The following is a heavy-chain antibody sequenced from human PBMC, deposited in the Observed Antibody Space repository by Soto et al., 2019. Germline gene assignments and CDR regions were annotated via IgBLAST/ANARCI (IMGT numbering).Heavy chain of an antibody. J-gene: IGHJ4*02. V-gene: IGHV1-69*13. CDR2: IIPIFGTA. Sequence: GASVKVSCKASGGTLSSYAISWVRQAPGQGLEWMGGIIPIFGTANYAQKFQGRVTVTADESTSTAYMELSSLRSEDTAVYYCASPKVTYCSGGSCYSGLDYWGQGTLVTVSS. D-gene: IGHD2-15*01. CDR1: GGTLSSYA. CDR3: ASPKVTYCSGGSCYSGLDY.